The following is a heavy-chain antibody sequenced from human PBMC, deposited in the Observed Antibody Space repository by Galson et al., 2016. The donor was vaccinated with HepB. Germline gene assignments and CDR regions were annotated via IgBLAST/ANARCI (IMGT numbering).Heavy chain of an antibody. J-gene: IGHJ6*02. V-gene: IGHV3-74*01. CDR1: GFTFTNYD. CDR3: ARDPGFRNGMNV. CDR2: INIDGNSI. Sequence: SLRLSCAASGFTFTNYDIHWVRQAPGTGLVWVSRINIDGNSITYADSVKGRFAISRDNAKNTVHLQMNSLRAEDTAVYYCARDPGFRNGMNVWGQGTTVTVSS.